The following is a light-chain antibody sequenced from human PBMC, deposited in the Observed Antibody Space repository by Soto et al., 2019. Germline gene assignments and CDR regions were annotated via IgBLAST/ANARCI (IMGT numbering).Light chain of an antibody. V-gene: IGLV2-14*03. CDR1: SSDIGSYNY. J-gene: IGLJ2*01. CDR2: DVS. CDR3: SSGTSSSTI. Sequence: QSVLTQPASVSGSPGQSITISCTGTSSDIGSYNYVSWYQHHPGRAPQLLIYDVSYRPSGISNRFSGSKSGNTASLTISGLQAEDEADYYCSSGTSSSTIFGGGTQLTVL.